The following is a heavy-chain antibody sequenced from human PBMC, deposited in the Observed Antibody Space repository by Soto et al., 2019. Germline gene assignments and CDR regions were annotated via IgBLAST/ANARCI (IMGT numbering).Heavy chain of an antibody. CDR1: GFTFSSYG. CDR2: IWYDGSNK. D-gene: IGHD6-19*01. Sequence: QTGGSLRLSCAASGFTFSSYGMHWVRQAPGKGLEWVAVIWYDGSNKYYADSVKGRFTISRDNSKNTLYLQMNSLRAEDTAVYYCARERRPPSAVAGSYYYGMDVWGQGTTVTVSS. V-gene: IGHV3-33*01. CDR3: ARERRPPSAVAGSYYYGMDV. J-gene: IGHJ6*02.